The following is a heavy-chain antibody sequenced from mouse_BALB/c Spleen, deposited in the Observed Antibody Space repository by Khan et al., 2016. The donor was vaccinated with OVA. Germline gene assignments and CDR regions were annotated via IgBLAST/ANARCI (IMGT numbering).Heavy chain of an antibody. CDR1: GYSITSDYA. CDR2: IKYSGIT. Sequence: EVQLQESGPGLVKPSQSLSLTCTVTGYSITSDYAWNWIRQFPGNRLEWMGYIKYSGITSYNPSLKSRISITRDTSKNQFFLQLNSVTTEDTATYYCARWGTIFTVVVTDFDFWGQGTTLTVSS. V-gene: IGHV3-2*02. CDR3: ARWGTIFTVVVTDFDF. D-gene: IGHD1-1*01. J-gene: IGHJ2*01.